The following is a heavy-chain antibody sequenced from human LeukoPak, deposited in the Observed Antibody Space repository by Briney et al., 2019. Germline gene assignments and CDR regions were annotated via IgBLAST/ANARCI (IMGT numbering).Heavy chain of an antibody. CDR2: IYYSGST. V-gene: IGHV4-59*08. Sequence: NPSETLSLTCTVSGGSISSYYWSWIRQPPGGGLGWVGYIYYSGSTNYNPSLKSRVTMSVDMSKNQFSLRLSSVTAADTAVYYCASQYYGSEKPPFDYWGQGTLVTVSS. CDR3: ASQYYGSEKPPFDY. J-gene: IGHJ4*02. CDR1: GGSISSYY. D-gene: IGHD3-10*01.